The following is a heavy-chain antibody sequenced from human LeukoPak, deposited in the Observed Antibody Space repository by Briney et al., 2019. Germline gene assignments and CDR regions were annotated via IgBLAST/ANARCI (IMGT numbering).Heavy chain of an antibody. D-gene: IGHD3-16*01. CDR2: INPNSGGT. J-gene: IGHJ4*02. CDR3: ARMFGPDAGFDY. CDR1: GHTFTGYS. Sequence: ASVTVSCTASGHTFTGYSMHWVRQAPGQGLEWLGQINPNSGGTNYAQNFQVRVTMTRDTSVSTAYMELSRLRSDDTAVYYCARMFGPDAGFDYWGQGTLVPVSS. V-gene: IGHV1-2*06.